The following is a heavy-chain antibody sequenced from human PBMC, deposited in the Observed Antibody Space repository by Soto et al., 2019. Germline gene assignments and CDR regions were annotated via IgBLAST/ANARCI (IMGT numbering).Heavy chain of an antibody. Sequence: EVQLVESGGGLVQPGGSLRLSCSASEFPVSTTYMSWVRQAPGKGLECVAIIFANDNAYYGESVKGRFTISRRNSRTTLYLQMNTLGPEDTAVYSCVRDLGDGYKSAWGQGTLVTVSS. J-gene: IGHJ4*02. CDR2: IFANDNA. D-gene: IGHD5-18*01. CDR1: EFPVSTTY. CDR3: VRDLGDGYKSA. V-gene: IGHV3-53*04.